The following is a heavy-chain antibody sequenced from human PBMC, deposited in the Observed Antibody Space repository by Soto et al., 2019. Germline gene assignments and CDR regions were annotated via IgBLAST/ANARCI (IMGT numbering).Heavy chain of an antibody. CDR3: ERGPGGFGEFSLDY. CDR2: IYIGGGT. J-gene: IGHJ4*01. D-gene: IGHD3-10*01. V-gene: IGHV4-4*07. Sequence: SETLSLTCSVSGGSINTYYCSWIRRPAGKGLGWFGRIYIGGGTNYNPSLMSRFSVSVDMSRDKCSSKLMSLTAAATAGYFCERGPGGFGEFSLDYWGHGTLVTVSS. CDR1: GGSINTYY.